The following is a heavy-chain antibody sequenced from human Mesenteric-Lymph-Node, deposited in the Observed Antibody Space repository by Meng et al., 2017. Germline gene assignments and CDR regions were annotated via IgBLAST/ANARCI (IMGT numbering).Heavy chain of an antibody. V-gene: IGHV5-51*01. CDR1: GYSFTSYW. CDR3: ARLVRGYSPFDAFDI. CDR2: IYPGDSDT. D-gene: IGHD5-18*01. J-gene: IGHJ3*02. Sequence: GESLKISCKGSGYSFTSYWNGWVRQMPGKGLEWMGIIYPGDSDTRYSPSFQGQVTISADKSINTAYLQWSSLKASDTAMYYCARLVRGYSPFDAFDIWGQGTMVTVSS.